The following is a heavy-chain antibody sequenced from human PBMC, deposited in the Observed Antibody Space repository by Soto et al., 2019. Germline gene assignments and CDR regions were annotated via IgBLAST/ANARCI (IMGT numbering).Heavy chain of an antibody. CDR2: IYYSGST. D-gene: IGHD6-13*01. V-gene: IGHV4-39*01. CDR3: ARHKLKGSIDY. J-gene: IGHJ4*02. CDR1: GGSISSSSYY. Sequence: SETLSLTCTVSGGSISSSSYYWGWIRQPPGKGLEWIGSIYYSGSTYYNPSLKSRVTISVDTSKNQFSLKLSSVTAADTAVYYCARHKLKGSIDYWGQGTLVTVSS.